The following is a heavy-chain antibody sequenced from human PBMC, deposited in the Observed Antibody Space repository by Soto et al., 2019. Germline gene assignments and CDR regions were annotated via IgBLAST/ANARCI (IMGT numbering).Heavy chain of an antibody. CDR2: VYNGGST. CDR3: ARDGHGMDV. V-gene: IGHV4-59*01. CDR1: GGSISSFY. J-gene: IGHJ6*02. Sequence: PSETLSLTCAVSGGSISSFYWSWVRQPPGKGLEWIGHVYNGGSTNYNPSLQSRVTISGEESKNQFSLKLRSVTAADTAVYYCARDGHGMDVWGQGTKVTVSS.